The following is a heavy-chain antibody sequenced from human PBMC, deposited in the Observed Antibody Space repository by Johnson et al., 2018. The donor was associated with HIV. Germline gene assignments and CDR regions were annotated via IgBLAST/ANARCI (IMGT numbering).Heavy chain of an antibody. CDR3: ARDLKGWGLPEDAFDI. D-gene: IGHD2-21*01. V-gene: IGHV3-30*04. J-gene: IGHJ3*02. Sequence: QLVESGGGVVQPGRSLRLSCAASGFTFSTYAMHWVRQAPGKGLEWVAVITYDGSSKFYADSVKGRFTISRDNSKNTLHLQMNSLRADDTAVYYCARDLKGWGLPEDAFDIWGRGTMVTVSS. CDR1: GFTFSTYA. CDR2: ITYDGSSK.